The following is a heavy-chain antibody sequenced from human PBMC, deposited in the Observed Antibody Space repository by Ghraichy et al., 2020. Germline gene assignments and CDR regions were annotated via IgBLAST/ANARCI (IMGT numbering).Heavy chain of an antibody. CDR3: AGYCSGAICYSEASGAGYYYGMDV. D-gene: IGHD2-15*01. Sequence: SETLSLTFTVSGGSISSGDYYWSWIRQHPGKGLEWIGYIYYSGSTYYIPSLKGRVSISVDTSKNQFSLKLSSVTAADTAVYYCAGYCSGAICYSEASGAGYYYGMDVWGQGTTVTVSS. V-gene: IGHV4-31*03. CDR1: GGSISSGDYY. CDR2: IYYSGST. J-gene: IGHJ6*02.